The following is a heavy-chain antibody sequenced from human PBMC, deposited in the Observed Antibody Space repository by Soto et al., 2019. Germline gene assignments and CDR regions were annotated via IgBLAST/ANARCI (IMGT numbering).Heavy chain of an antibody. V-gene: IGHV1-3*01. CDR1: GYTFTSYS. D-gene: IGHD3-10*01. J-gene: IGHJ6*02. CDR2: INAGNGNT. Sequence: VSVKVSCKASGYTFTSYSMHWVRKAPGQRLEWMGWINAGNGNTKYSQKFQGRVTITRDTSASTAYMELSSLRSEDTAVYYCARHNMVRGVKRNYYYGMDVWGQGTTVTVSS. CDR3: ARHNMVRGVKRNYYYGMDV.